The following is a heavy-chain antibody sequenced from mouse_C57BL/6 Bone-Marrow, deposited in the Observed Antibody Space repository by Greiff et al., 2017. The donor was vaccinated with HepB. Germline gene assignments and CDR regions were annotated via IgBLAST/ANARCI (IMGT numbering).Heavy chain of an antibody. V-gene: IGHV3-8*01. Sequence: VQLKESGPGLAKPSQTLSLTCSVTGYSITSDYWNWIRKFPGNRLEYMGYISNSGSTYYNPSLINRISITRDTSKNQYYLQLNTVTTDDPATYYCARGGDGSSYLYFDYWGTGTTVTVSS. D-gene: IGHD1-1*01. CDR2: ISNSGST. CDR1: GYSITSDY. CDR3: ARGGDGSSYLYFDY. J-gene: IGHJ1*03.